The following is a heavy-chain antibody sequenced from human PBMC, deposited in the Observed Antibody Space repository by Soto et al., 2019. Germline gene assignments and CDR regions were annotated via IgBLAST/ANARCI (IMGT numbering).Heavy chain of an antibody. V-gene: IGHV3-9*01. CDR2: ISWNGGSI. J-gene: IGHJ4*02. CDR1: GFTFDDYA. D-gene: IGHD6-19*01. CDR3: AKDSGSGWYSSFDY. Sequence: SLRLSRAASGFTFDDYAMHWVRQAPGKGLEWVSGISWNGGSIGYADSVKGRFTISRDNAKDSLYLQMNSLRAEDTALYYCAKDSGSGWYSSFDYWGQGTLVTVSS.